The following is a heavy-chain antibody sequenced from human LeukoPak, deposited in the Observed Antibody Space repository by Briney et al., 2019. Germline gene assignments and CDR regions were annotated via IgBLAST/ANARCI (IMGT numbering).Heavy chain of an antibody. Sequence: GGSLRLSCTATGFTVSTNYMNWVRQAPGKGLEWVSVIYTGGSTYYADSVKGRFNISRDNSKNTVYLQMNSLRPVDTAVYYCARAEVLSFFDSWGQGTLVTVSS. CDR3: ARAEVLSFFDS. V-gene: IGHV3-66*02. CDR1: GFTVSTNY. J-gene: IGHJ4*02. D-gene: IGHD4/OR15-4a*01. CDR2: IYTGGST.